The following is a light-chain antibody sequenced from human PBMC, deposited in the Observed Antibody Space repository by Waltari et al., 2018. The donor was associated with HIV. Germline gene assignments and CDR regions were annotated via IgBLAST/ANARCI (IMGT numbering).Light chain of an antibody. CDR2: TAT. CDR3: ATWDDSLNGVL. J-gene: IGLJ2*01. V-gene: IGLV1-47*01. Sequence: SVLTQPPSASGTPGQKATIPCSGSSSNIGSNSVSWDQQLPGAAPKLLIYTATQRPSGVPDRFSGSKSGTSASLAISGLRSEDEAVYSCATWDDSLNGVLFGGGTNLNVL. CDR1: SSNIGSNS.